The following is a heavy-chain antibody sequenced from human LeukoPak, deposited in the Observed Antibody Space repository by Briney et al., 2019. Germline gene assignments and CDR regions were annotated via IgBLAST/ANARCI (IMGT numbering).Heavy chain of an antibody. CDR2: INPSGGST. Sequence: ASMKISFKASGYTFTSHYVHWVRQAPGQGPEWMGMINPSGGSTSYSQKFQGRVTMTRDTSTTTLYMDLSSLRSEDTAVYYCARSPITNIWYYFDYWGQGTLVTVSS. D-gene: IGHD2-8*02. V-gene: IGHV1-46*01. J-gene: IGHJ4*02. CDR3: ARSPITNIWYYFDY. CDR1: GYTFTSHY.